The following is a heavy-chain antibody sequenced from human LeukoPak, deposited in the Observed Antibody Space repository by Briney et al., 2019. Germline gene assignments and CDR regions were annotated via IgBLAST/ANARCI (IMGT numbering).Heavy chain of an antibody. V-gene: IGHV1-18*01. D-gene: IGHD6-13*01. J-gene: IGHJ6*02. Sequence: ASVKVSCKASGYTFTSYGISWVRQAPGQGLEGMGWISAYNGNTNYAQKLQGRVTMTTDTSTSTAYMELRSLRSDDTAVYYCARESSSWSSYYYYYGMDVWGQGTTVTVSS. CDR2: ISAYNGNT. CDR1: GYTFTSYG. CDR3: ARESSSWSSYYYYYGMDV.